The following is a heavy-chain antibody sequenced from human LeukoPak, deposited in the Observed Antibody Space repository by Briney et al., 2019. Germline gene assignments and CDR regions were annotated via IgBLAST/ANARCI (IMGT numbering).Heavy chain of an antibody. D-gene: IGHD3-10*01. CDR2: IRYDGSNK. J-gene: IGHJ3*02. V-gene: IGHV3-30*02. CDR1: GFTFSSYG. Sequence: PGGSLRLSCAASGFTFSSYGMHWVRQAPGKGLEWVAFIRYDGSNKYYADSVKGRFTISRDNSKNTLYLQMNSLRAEDTAVYYCAKDGGMVRGVYDAFDIWGQGTMVTVSS. CDR3: AKDGGMVRGVYDAFDI.